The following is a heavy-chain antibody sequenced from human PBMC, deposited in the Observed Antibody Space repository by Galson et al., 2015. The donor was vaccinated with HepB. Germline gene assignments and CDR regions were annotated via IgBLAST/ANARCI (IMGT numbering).Heavy chain of an antibody. CDR3: ASYPTVTRRGFDY. Sequence: SLRLSCAASGFTFSDYYMSWIRQAPGKGLEWVSYISSSGSTIYYADSVKGRFTISRDNAKNSLYLQMNSLRAEDTAVYYCASYPTVTRRGFDYSGQGTLVTVSS. V-gene: IGHV3-11*01. D-gene: IGHD4-17*01. CDR1: GFTFSDYY. J-gene: IGHJ4*02. CDR2: ISSSGSTI.